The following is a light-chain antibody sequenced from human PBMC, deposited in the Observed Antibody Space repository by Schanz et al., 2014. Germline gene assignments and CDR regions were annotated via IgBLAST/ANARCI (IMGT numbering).Light chain of an antibody. Sequence: QSVLTQPPSASGTPGQRVTISCSGSSSNIGSNTVNWYQQLPGTAPKLLIYSNNQRPSGVPDRFSGSKSGTSASLAISGLQSADEAEYFCAAWDHSLKGRVFGGGTKLTVL. CDR2: SNN. CDR1: SSNIGSNT. J-gene: IGLJ3*02. CDR3: AAWDHSLKGRV. V-gene: IGLV1-44*01.